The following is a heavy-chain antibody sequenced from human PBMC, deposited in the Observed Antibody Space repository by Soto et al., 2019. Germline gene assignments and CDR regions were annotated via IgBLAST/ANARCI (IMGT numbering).Heavy chain of an antibody. V-gene: IGHV3-23*01. Sequence: GGSLRLSWAAAGCTISGHAMSWVRKAPGRGLEWVSAISGSGGSTYYADSVKGRFTISRDNSKNTLYLQMNSLRAEDTAVYYCAKDRAVTMVREEDAFDIWGQGTMVTVSS. CDR1: GCTISGHA. D-gene: IGHD3-10*01. CDR2: ISGSGGST. CDR3: AKDRAVTMVREEDAFDI. J-gene: IGHJ3*02.